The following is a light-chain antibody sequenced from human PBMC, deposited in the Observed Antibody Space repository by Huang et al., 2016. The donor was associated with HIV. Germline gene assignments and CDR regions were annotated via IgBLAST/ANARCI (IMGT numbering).Light chain of an antibody. CDR2: AAS. CDR1: QSISSY. V-gene: IGKV1-39*01. J-gene: IGKJ4*01. Sequence: DIQMTQSPSSLSASVGDRVTNTGRANQSISSYLNWYQQKPGKAPKLLIYAASSLQSGVPSRFRGSGSGTEFTLTISSLQPEDFATYYCQQSYSTPLTFGGGTKVEIK. CDR3: QQSYSTPLT.